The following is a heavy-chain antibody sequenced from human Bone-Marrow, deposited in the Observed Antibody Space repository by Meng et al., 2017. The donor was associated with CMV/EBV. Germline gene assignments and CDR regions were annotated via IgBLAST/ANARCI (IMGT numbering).Heavy chain of an antibody. J-gene: IGHJ6*02. D-gene: IGHD1-7*01. CDR2: LYYSGIT. CDR1: GGSISNSPYY. V-gene: IGHV4-39*01. CDR3: ARGSLTGTRDYYYGMDV. Sequence: SETLSLTCTVSGGSISNSPYYWGWIRQPPGKGLEWIGSLYYSGITYYNPSLKSRVSISVDTSKNQFSLKLSSVTAADTAVYYCARGSLTGTRDYYYGMDVWGQGTAVTVSS.